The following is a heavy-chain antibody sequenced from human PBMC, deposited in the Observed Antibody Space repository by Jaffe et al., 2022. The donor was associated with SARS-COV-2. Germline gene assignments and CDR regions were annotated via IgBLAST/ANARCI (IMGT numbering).Heavy chain of an antibody. CDR2: ISWNSGSI. Sequence: EVQLVESGGGLVQPGRSLRLSCAASGFTFDDYAMHWVRQAPGKGLEWVSGISWNSGSIGYADSVKGRFTISRDNAKNSLYLQMNSLRAEDTALYYCAKGRNPWDAFDIWGQGTMVTVSS. CDR3: AKGRNPWDAFDI. CDR1: GFTFDDYA. J-gene: IGHJ3*02. V-gene: IGHV3-9*01. D-gene: IGHD4-4*01.